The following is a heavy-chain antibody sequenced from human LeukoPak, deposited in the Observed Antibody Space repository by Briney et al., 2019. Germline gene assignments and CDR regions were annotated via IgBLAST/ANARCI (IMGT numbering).Heavy chain of an antibody. CDR1: GSSISSGYY. J-gene: IGHJ5*02. D-gene: IGHD3-10*01. Sequence: SETLSLTCAVSGSSISSGYYWGWIRQPPGKGLEWIGSIYHSGSTYYNPSLKSRVTISVDTSKNQFSLKLSSVTAADTAVYYCARSRGSGNWFDPWGQGTLVTVSS. CDR2: IYHSGST. V-gene: IGHV4-38-2*01. CDR3: ARSRGSGNWFDP.